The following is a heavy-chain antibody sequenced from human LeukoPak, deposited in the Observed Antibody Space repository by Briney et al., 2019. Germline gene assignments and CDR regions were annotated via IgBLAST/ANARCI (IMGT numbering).Heavy chain of an antibody. CDR2: IDPSDSYS. CDR3: ARQGYGSGSYFNTRRVSVDY. D-gene: IGHD3-10*01. CDR1: GYSFLSAW. Sequence: GESLKISCQGSGYSFLSAWITWVRQMPGKGLEWMGRIDPSDSYSNYSPSFQGHVTLSADKSTSTAYLQWSSLKASDTAMYYCARQGYGSGSYFNTRRVSVDYWGQGTLVTVSS. J-gene: IGHJ4*02. V-gene: IGHV5-10-1*01.